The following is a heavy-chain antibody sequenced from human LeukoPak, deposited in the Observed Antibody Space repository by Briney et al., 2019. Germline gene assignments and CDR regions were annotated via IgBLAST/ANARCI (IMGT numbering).Heavy chain of an antibody. CDR2: IYYSGST. CDR1: GGSISSSSYY. D-gene: IGHD3-22*01. CDR3: ASTGSGYYKTYYFDY. V-gene: IGHV4-39*07. Sequence: PSETLSLTCTVSGGSISSSSYYWGWIRQPPGKGLEWTGSIYYSGSTYYNPSLKSRVTISVDTSKNQFSLKLSSVTAADTAVYYCASTGSGYYKTYYFDYWGQGTLVTVSS. J-gene: IGHJ4*02.